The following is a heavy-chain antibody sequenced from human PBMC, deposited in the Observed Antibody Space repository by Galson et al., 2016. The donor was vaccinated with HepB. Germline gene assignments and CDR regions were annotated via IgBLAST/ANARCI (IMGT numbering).Heavy chain of an antibody. CDR2: IGAGGGST. D-gene: IGHD1-26*01. CDR3: AKPIVGAVFHAFDI. V-gene: IGHV3-23*01. Sequence: SLRLSCAASGFTFTSYAMSWVRQAPGKGLEWVSTIGAGGGSTYYADSVKGRFTISRDNSKNTLYLQMSSLRAEDTAVYYCAKPIVGAVFHAFDIWGQGTMVTVPS. CDR1: GFTFTSYA. J-gene: IGHJ3*02.